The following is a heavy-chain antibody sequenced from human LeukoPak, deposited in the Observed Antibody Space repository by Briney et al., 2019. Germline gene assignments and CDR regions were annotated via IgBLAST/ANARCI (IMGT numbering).Heavy chain of an antibody. V-gene: IGHV4-61*01. CDR1: GGSFSSANYY. Sequence: SQTLSLTCSVSGGSFSSANYYWSWVRQPPGKGLEWIGYIYYSGSTTYNPSLKSRVTISVDTSKNQFSLKLTSVTAADTGVYYCVRHPRGGPYFDYWGQGTLVTVSS. D-gene: IGHD3-16*01. CDR2: IYYSGST. J-gene: IGHJ4*02. CDR3: VRHPRGGPYFDY.